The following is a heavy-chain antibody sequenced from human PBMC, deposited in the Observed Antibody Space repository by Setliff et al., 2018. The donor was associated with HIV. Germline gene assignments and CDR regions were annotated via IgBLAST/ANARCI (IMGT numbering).Heavy chain of an antibody. V-gene: IGHV3-48*01. CDR2: ISSSSSII. J-gene: IGHJ4*02. Sequence: GGSLRLSCAASKFTFSSYSMNWVRQAPGKGLEWVSYISSSSSIIYYADSVKGRFTISRDNAKKSLYLQMNSLRAEDTAVYYCARAPGSYGYYYFDYWGQGTLVTVSS. CDR3: ARAPGSYGYYYFDY. CDR1: KFTFSSYS. D-gene: IGHD5-18*01.